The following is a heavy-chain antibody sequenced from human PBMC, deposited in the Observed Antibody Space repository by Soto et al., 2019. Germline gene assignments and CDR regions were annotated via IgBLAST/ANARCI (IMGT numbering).Heavy chain of an antibody. CDR2: ISWNSGSI. V-gene: IGHV3-9*01. CDR3: AKSEGALIPRYYFDY. Sequence: PGGSLRLSCAASGFTFDDYAMHWVRQAPGKGLEWVSGISWNSGSIGYADSVKGRFTISRDNAKNSLYLQMNSLRAEDTALYYCAKSEGALIPRYYFDYWGQGTLVTVSS. J-gene: IGHJ4*02. D-gene: IGHD2-2*02. CDR1: GFTFDDYA.